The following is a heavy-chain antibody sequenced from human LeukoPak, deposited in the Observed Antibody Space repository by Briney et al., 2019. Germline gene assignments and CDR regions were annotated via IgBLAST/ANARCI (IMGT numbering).Heavy chain of an antibody. J-gene: IGHJ4*02. D-gene: IGHD6-6*01. V-gene: IGHV4-61*02. CDR1: GDSISSGTYY. Sequence: SETLSLTCTVSGDSISSGTYYWSWIRQPAGKGLEWIGRIYTSGSTNYNPSLKSRVSISVDTSKNQFFLKLSSVTAADTAVYYCARRSEYSSSSGLRDYWGQGTLVTVSS. CDR3: ARRSEYSSSSGLRDY. CDR2: IYTSGST.